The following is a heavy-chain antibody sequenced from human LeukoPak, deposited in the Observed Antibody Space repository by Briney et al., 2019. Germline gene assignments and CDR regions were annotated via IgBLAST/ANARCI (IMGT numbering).Heavy chain of an antibody. CDR3: ARRGKVWYYDFWSGLWDY. CDR1: GGSFSGYY. CDR2: INHSGST. D-gene: IGHD3-3*01. V-gene: IGHV4-34*01. Sequence: SETLSLTCAVYGGSFSGYYWSWIRQPPGKGLEWIGEINHSGSTNYNPSLKSRVTISVDTSKNQFSLKLSSVTAADTAVYYCARRGKVWYYDFWSGLWDYWGQGTLVTVSS. J-gene: IGHJ4*02.